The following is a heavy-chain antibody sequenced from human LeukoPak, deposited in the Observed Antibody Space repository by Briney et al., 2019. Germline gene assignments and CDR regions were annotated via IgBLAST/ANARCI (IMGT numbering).Heavy chain of an antibody. Sequence: PSETLSLTCTVSGGSISSSSYYWGWIRQPPGKGLEWIGSIYYSGSTYYNPSLKSRVTISVDTSKNQFSLKLSSVTAADTAVYYCARDTRGDELTGIHGFDMWGQGTMVTVSS. J-gene: IGHJ3*02. CDR1: GGSISSSSYY. D-gene: IGHD3-9*01. CDR2: IYYSGST. V-gene: IGHV4-39*07. CDR3: ARDTRGDELTGIHGFDM.